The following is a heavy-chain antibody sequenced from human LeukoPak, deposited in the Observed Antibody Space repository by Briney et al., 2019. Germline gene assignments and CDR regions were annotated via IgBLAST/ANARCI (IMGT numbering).Heavy chain of an antibody. CDR3: ARQDFTLVRFLEWFNWFDP. J-gene: IGHJ5*02. Sequence: SQTLSLTCTVSGGSISSGSYYWGWIRQPPGKGLEWIGSIYHSGSTYYNPSLKSRVTISVDTSKNQFSLKLSSVTAADTAVYYCARQDFTLVRFLEWFNWFDPWGEGTQVTVSS. D-gene: IGHD3-3*01. V-gene: IGHV4-39*01. CDR1: GGSISSGSYY. CDR2: IYHSGST.